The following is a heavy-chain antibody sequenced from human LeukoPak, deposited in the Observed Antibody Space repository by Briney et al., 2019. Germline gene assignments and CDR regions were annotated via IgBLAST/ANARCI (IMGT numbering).Heavy chain of an antibody. CDR3: ARRGSSSSWYYYYYMDV. Sequence: SETLSLTCAVYGGSFSGYYWSWIRQPPGKGLEWIGEIHHSGSTNYNPSLKSRVTISVDTSKNLFSLKLYSVTAADTAVYYCARRGSSSSWYYYYYMDVWGKGTTVTISS. D-gene: IGHD2-2*01. V-gene: IGHV4-34*01. CDR1: GGSFSGYY. CDR2: IHHSGST. J-gene: IGHJ6*03.